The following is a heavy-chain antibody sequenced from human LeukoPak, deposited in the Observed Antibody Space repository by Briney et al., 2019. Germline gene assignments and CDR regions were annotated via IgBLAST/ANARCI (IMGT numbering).Heavy chain of an antibody. CDR1: GYTFTVHY. Sequence: ALVKVSCKASGYTFTVHYMHWLRQAPGQGLEWMGWIKPDSGATNFAQNFQGRVTMTSATSINTAYMELSSLTSDDTAMYYCARDHDYGPDYWGQGTLVTVSA. CDR2: IKPDSGAT. V-gene: IGHV1-2*02. J-gene: IGHJ4*02. D-gene: IGHD4/OR15-4a*01. CDR3: ARDHDYGPDY.